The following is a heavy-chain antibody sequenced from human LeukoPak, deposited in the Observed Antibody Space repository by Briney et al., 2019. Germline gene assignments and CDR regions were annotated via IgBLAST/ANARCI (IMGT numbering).Heavy chain of an antibody. Sequence: GRALRLSCAASGFTYSSYAMHWVRQAPGKGLEWVAVISYDGSNKYYADSVKGRFTISRDNSKNTLYLQMNSLRAEDTAVYYCARDKGSLGLPFGPLDYWGQGTLVTVSS. V-gene: IGHV3-30-3*01. J-gene: IGHJ4*02. CDR1: GFTYSSYA. CDR2: ISYDGSNK. D-gene: IGHD3-16*01. CDR3: ARDKGSLGLPFGPLDY.